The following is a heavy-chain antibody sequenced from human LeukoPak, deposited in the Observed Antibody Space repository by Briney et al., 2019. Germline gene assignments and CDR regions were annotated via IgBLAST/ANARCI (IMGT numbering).Heavy chain of an antibody. Sequence: GRSLRLSCAASGFTFSSYAMSWVRQAPGKGLEWVSAISGSGGSTYYADSVKGRFTISRDNSKNTLYLQMNSLRAEDTAVYYCAKFPKFYYEGYWGQGTLVTVSS. V-gene: IGHV3-23*01. CDR3: AKFPKFYYEGY. CDR2: ISGSGGST. J-gene: IGHJ4*02. CDR1: GFTFSSYA. D-gene: IGHD3-22*01.